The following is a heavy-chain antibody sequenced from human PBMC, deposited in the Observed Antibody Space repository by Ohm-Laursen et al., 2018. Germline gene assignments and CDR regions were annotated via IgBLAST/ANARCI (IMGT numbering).Heavy chain of an antibody. CDR1: GFTFRTYE. Sequence: SLRLSCSASGFTFRTYEMNWVRQAPGKGLEWVSYISSRGSTIYYADFVKGRLTISRDNAKNSLYLQMNSLRAEDTAVYYCASVLVTTVVGYWGQGTLVTVSS. CDR3: ASVLVTTVVGY. D-gene: IGHD4-23*01. V-gene: IGHV3-48*03. J-gene: IGHJ4*02. CDR2: ISSRGSTI.